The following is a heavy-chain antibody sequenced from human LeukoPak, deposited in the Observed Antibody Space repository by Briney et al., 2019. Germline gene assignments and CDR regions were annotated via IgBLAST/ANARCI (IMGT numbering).Heavy chain of an antibody. D-gene: IGHD6-19*01. V-gene: IGHV1-69*13. CDR2: IIPMFGTA. CDR3: ARDLSNIGVAGNDY. CDR1: GGTFSSYA. J-gene: IGHJ4*02. Sequence: SVKVSCKASGGTFSSYAISWVRQAPGQGLEWMGGIIPMFGTANYAQKFQGRVTITADESTSTAYMELSSLRSEDTAVYYCARDLSNIGVAGNDYWGQGTLVTVSS.